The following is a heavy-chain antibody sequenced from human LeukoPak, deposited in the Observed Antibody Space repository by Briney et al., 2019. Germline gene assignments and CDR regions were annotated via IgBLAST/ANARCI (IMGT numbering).Heavy chain of an antibody. D-gene: IGHD2-21*02. V-gene: IGHV4-39*01. CDR2: IHYSGKT. CDR1: GGFISNSIYY. CDR3: ARRCGGDCDSNMGLDL. J-gene: IGHJ5*02. Sequence: SETLSLTCIVSGGFISNSIYYWAWIRQPPGEGLEWIGSIHYSGKTYYYPSLKSWVTMSVDASKNQFSLKLSSVTAADTAVYYCARRCGGDCDSNMGLDLWGQGTAVTVSS.